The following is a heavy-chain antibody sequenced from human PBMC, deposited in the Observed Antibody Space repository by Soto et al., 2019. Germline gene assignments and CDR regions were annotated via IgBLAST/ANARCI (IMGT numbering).Heavy chain of an antibody. D-gene: IGHD6-13*01. J-gene: IGHJ6*02. CDR1: GFTVSSNY. CDR3: ARANPQLGYYYYYGMDV. V-gene: IGHV3-66*01. CDR2: IYSGGST. Sequence: SGGSLRLSCAASGFTVSSNYMSWVRQAPGKGLEWVSVIYSGGSTYYADSVKGRFTISRDNSKNTLYLQMNSLRAEDTAVYYCARANPQLGYYYYYGMDVWGQGTTVTVSS.